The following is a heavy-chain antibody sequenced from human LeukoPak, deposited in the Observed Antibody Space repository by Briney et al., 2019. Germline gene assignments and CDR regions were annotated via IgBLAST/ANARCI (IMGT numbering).Heavy chain of an antibody. J-gene: IGHJ4*02. CDR3: ARDPAGKYSSSWFDY. V-gene: IGHV3-33*01. Sequence: HPGGSLRLSCTASGFTFSSYAMHWVRRAPGKGLEWVAVIWYDGSNKYYPDSVKGRFTISRDNSKNTLYLQMNSLRVEDTAVYYCARDPAGKYSSSWFDYWGQGTLVTVSS. D-gene: IGHD6-13*01. CDR1: GFTFSSYA. CDR2: IWYDGSNK.